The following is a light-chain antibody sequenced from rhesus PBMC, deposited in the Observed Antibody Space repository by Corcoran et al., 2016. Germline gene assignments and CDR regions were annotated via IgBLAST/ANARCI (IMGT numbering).Light chain of an antibody. CDR1: ENVGTS. Sequence: VMTQSPATLSLSPGETAILSCRTSENVGTSLAWYHQKPGQAPKLLVHSAYFRATGVPDRFSGSGSRTEVTLTITSLEAEDVGVYHCQLYSDFLPLTFGGGTKLELK. V-gene: IGKV3-40*03. CDR3: QLYSDFLPLT. J-gene: IGKJ4*01. CDR2: SAY.